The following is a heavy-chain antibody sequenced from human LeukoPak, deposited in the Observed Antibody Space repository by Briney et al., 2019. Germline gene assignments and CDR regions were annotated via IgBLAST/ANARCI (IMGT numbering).Heavy chain of an antibody. CDR2: ISSSGSTI. CDR1: GFTFSSYE. J-gene: IGHJ6*02. V-gene: IGHV3-48*03. CDR3: ARDGSPFWSGPEVNYYYGMDV. Sequence: PGGSLRLSCAASGFTFSSYEMNWVRQAPGKGLEWVSYISSSGSTIYYADSVKGRFTISRDNAKNSLYLQMNSLRAEDTAVYYCARDGSPFWSGPEVNYYYGMDVWGQGTTVTVSS. D-gene: IGHD3-3*01.